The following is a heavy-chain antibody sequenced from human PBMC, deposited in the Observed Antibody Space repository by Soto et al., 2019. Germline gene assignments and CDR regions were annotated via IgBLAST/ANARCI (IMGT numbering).Heavy chain of an antibody. CDR3: ARAAAYFYHYYYAMDV. J-gene: IGHJ6*02. Sequence: GGSLRLSCAASRFTFSSYAMDWVRQAPGKGLEWVAVISHDGSGKYYGDSVKGRFTISRDNPKNTVYLQMNSLRPEDTAVYYCARAAAYFYHYYYAMDVWGQGTAVTVSS. D-gene: IGHD6-13*01. V-gene: IGHV3-30-3*01. CDR2: ISHDGSGK. CDR1: RFTFSSYA.